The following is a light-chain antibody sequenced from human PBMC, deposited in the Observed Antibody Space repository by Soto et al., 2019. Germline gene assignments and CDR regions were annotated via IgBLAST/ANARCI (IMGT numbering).Light chain of an antibody. V-gene: IGLV2-23*01. CDR1: SSDVGSYNL. CDR3: CSYAGSSTYV. Sequence: QSVLTQPASASGSPGQSITISCTGTSSDVGSYNLVSWYQQHPGKAPKLMIYEGGKRPSGVSDRFSGSKSGNTASLTISGLQAEDDADYYCCSYAGSSTYVFGTGTKLTVL. CDR2: EGG. J-gene: IGLJ1*01.